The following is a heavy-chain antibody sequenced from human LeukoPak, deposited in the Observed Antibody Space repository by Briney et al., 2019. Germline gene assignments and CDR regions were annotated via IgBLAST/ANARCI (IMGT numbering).Heavy chain of an antibody. D-gene: IGHD5-18*01. Sequence: GGSLRLSCAASGFTFSSYGMHWVRQAPGKGLEWVAVISYDGSNKYYADSVKGRFTISRDNSKNTLYLQMNSLRAEDTAVYYCVKLGRGYSYGSPDYWGQGTLVTVSS. CDR1: GFTFSSYG. CDR2: ISYDGSNK. J-gene: IGHJ4*02. CDR3: VKLGRGYSYGSPDY. V-gene: IGHV3-30*18.